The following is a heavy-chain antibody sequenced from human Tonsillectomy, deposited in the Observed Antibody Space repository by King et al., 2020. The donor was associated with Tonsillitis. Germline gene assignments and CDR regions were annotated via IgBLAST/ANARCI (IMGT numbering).Heavy chain of an antibody. CDR3: ASGPGWPYAFDI. CDR1: GYTFIDYY. Sequence: QLVQSGAEVKKPGASVKVSCKASGYTFIDYYLHWVRQAPGQGLEWRGWVNPNSGGTKYAQKFQGRGTMTRDTSISTAYMELSSLRSDDTAVYYCASGPGWPYAFDIWGQGTMVTVSS. V-gene: IGHV1-2*02. D-gene: IGHD2-15*01. J-gene: IGHJ3*02. CDR2: VNPNSGGT.